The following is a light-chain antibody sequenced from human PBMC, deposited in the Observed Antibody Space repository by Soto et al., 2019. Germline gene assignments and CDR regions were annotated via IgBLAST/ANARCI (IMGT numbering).Light chain of an antibody. CDR2: KAS. CDR3: QQYNSLWT. CDR1: QSISSW. J-gene: IGKJ1*01. Sequence: DIQMTQSPSTLSASVGDRVTITCRASQSISSWLAWYQQKPGKAPKLLIYKASSLESGVPSRFSGSGSGTEFTLTISSLQHDDVATYYCQQYNSLWTFGQGTKVEIK. V-gene: IGKV1-5*03.